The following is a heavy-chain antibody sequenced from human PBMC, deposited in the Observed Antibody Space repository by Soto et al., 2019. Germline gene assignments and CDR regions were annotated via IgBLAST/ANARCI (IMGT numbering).Heavy chain of an antibody. CDR1: GGSISSGGYY. CDR3: ARVEQQLGYYYYGMDV. V-gene: IGHV4-31*03. J-gene: IGHJ6*02. Sequence: SETLSLTCPVSGGSISSGGYYWSWIRQHPGKGLEWIGYIYYSGSTYYNPSLKSRVTISVDTSKNQFSLKLSSVTAADTAVYYCARVEQQLGYYYYGMDVWGQGTTVTVSS. CDR2: IYYSGST. D-gene: IGHD6-13*01.